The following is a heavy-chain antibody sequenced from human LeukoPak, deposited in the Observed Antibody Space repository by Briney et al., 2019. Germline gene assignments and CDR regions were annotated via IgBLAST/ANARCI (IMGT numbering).Heavy chain of an antibody. CDR3: ARGPGYYDSSGYSDY. CDR1: GFTVSSNY. J-gene: IGHJ4*02. D-gene: IGHD3-22*01. V-gene: IGHV3-66*01. CDR2: IYSGGST. Sequence: GGSLRLSCAASGFTVSSNYMSWVRQAPGKGLEWVSVIYSGGSTYYADSVKGRFTISRDDAKNSLYLQMNSLRAEDTAVYYCARGPGYYDSSGYSDYWGQGTLVTVSS.